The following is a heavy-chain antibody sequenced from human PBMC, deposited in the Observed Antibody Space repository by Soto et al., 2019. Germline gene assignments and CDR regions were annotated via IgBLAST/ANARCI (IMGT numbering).Heavy chain of an antibody. J-gene: IGHJ4*02. CDR1: RVTVNSYA. V-gene: IGHV3-23*01. CDR3: AKDLSWFSNLPFDY. D-gene: IGHD4-4*01. CDR2: ISGSGGST. Sequence: STRLSSAASRVTVNSYAMGGVRKAPGKGLEWVSAISGSGGSTYYADSVKGRFTISRDNSKNTLYLQMNSLRAEDTAVYYCAKDLSWFSNLPFDYCGQGTLVTVSS.